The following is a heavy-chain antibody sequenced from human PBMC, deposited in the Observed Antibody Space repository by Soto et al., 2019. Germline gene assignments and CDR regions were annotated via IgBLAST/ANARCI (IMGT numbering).Heavy chain of an antibody. V-gene: IGHV2-26*01. CDR1: GFSLSNARMG. D-gene: IGHD2-2*02. CDR3: ARIVPSRIVVVPAAIYWFDP. Sequence: SGPTLVNPTETLTLTCTVSGFSLSNARMGVSWIRQPPGKALEWLAHIFSNDEKSYSTSLKSRLTISKDTSKSQVVLTMTNMDPVDTATYYCARIVPSRIVVVPAAIYWFDPWGQGTLVTVSS. CDR2: IFSNDEK. J-gene: IGHJ5*02.